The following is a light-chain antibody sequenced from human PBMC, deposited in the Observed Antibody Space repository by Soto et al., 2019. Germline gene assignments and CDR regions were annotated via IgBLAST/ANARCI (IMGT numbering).Light chain of an antibody. CDR1: QGISSY. J-gene: IGKJ4*01. CDR3: QQANSFPGT. CDR2: AAS. V-gene: IGKV1-9*01. Sequence: IQLTQSPSSLSASVGDRVTITCRASQGISSYLAWYQQKPGKAPKLLIYAASTLQSGVPSRFSGSGSGTDFTLTISSLQPEDFATYYCQQANSFPGTFGGVTTVDI.